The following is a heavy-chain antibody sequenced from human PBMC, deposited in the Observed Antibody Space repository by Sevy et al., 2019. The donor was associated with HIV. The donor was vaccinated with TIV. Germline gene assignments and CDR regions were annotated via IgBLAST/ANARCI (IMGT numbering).Heavy chain of an antibody. CDR1: GFTFTNYA. D-gene: IGHD3-22*01. CDR2: ISGSGGST. V-gene: IGHV3-23*01. Sequence: GGSLRLSCAASGFTFTNYAMNWVRQAPGKGLEWVSTISGSGGSTYYADSVKGRFTISRDNSKNTLYLQMNSLRAADMALYYCARDHVEISGYYPLGSFDIWGQGTMVTVS. J-gene: IGHJ3*02. CDR3: ARDHVEISGYYPLGSFDI.